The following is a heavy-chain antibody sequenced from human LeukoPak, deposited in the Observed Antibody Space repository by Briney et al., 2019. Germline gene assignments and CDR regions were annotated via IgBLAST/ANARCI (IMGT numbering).Heavy chain of an antibody. CDR2: ITSSGETT. CDR3: AGWQWFGYLFRY. CDR1: GFTFSDYY. D-gene: IGHD3-10*01. J-gene: IGHJ4*02. Sequence: GSLRLSCVASGFTFSDYYMSWIRQAPGKGLEWVSYITSSGETTFYADSVKGRFTVSRDNAKNSLYLQMNSLRPEDTAVYYCAGWQWFGYLFRYWGQGTLVTVSP. V-gene: IGHV3-11*01.